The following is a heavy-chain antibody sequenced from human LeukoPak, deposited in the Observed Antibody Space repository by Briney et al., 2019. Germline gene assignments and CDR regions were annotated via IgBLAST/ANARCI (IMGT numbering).Heavy chain of an antibody. CDR1: GFTFSSYA. D-gene: IGHD3-9*01. CDR3: AKDIGRYFDWSHAFDI. V-gene: IGHV3-23*01. CDR2: ISGSGGST. J-gene: IGHJ3*02. Sequence: GGSLRLSCAASGFTFSSYAMSWVRQAPGKGLEWVSAISGSGGSTYYADSVKGRFTISRDNSKNTLYLQMNSPRAEDTALYYCAKDIGRYFDWSHAFDIWGQGTMVTVSS.